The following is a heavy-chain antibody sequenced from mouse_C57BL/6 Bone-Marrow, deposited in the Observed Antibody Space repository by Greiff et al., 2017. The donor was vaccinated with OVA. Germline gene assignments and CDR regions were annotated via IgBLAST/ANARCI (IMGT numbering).Heavy chain of an antibody. D-gene: IGHD2-12*01. J-gene: IGHJ1*03. CDR3: ARDGYHWYFDV. CDR1: GFTFSDFY. CDR2: SRNKANDYTT. Sequence: EVKLVESGGGLVQSGRSLRLSCATSGFTFSDFYMEWVRQAPGKGLEWIAASRNKANDYTTEYSASVKGRFIVSRDTSQSILYLQMNALRAEDTAIYYCARDGYHWYFDVWGTGTTVTVSS. V-gene: IGHV7-1*01.